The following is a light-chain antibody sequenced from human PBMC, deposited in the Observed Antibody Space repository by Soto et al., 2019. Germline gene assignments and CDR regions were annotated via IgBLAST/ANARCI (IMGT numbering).Light chain of an antibody. Sequence: EIVLTQSPGTLSLSPGDRATLSCRASQIVNNNFLAWYQQKPGQAPRLLIYDASARFTGIPDRFSGSGSGTDFTLTISRLEPDSFAVYSCQHYGTSLPFGGGTKVEIK. CDR2: DAS. CDR3: QHYGTSLP. CDR1: QIVNNNF. J-gene: IGKJ4*01. V-gene: IGKV3-20*01.